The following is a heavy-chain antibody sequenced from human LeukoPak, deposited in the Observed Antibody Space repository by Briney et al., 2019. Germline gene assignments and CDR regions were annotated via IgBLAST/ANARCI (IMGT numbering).Heavy chain of an antibody. CDR3: AGGVATIFGVVTYYMDV. CDR2: INHSGST. Sequence: SETLSLTCAVYGGPFSGYYWSWIRQPPGKGLEWIGEINHSGSTNYNPSLKSRVTISVDTSKNQFSLKLSSVTAADTAVYYCAGGVATIFGVVTYYMDVWGKGTTVTVSS. V-gene: IGHV4-34*01. CDR1: GGPFSGYY. D-gene: IGHD3-3*01. J-gene: IGHJ6*03.